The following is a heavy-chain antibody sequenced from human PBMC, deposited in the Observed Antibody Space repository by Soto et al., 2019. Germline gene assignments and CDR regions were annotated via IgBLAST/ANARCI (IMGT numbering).Heavy chain of an antibody. J-gene: IGHJ6*02. V-gene: IGHV3-23*01. Sequence: PGGPLRLSCAVSGFTFSRYAMSWVRKAPGKGLEWVSSISTSDHTTYNADSVKGRFTISTDNSKSTLYLQMNRLTAADTAIYYCARDGLTAFGMIPPWDVDGWGQGTTVTVSS. D-gene: IGHD3-3*01. CDR2: ISTSDHTT. CDR3: ARDGLTAFGMIPPWDVDG. CDR1: GFTFSRYA.